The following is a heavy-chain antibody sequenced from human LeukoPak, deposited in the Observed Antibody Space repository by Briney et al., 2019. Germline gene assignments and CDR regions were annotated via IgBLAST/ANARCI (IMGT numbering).Heavy chain of an antibody. CDR3: AKDNSGYYYGSGSYYES. D-gene: IGHD3-10*01. CDR1: GFTFDDYA. V-gene: IGHV3-9*01. J-gene: IGHJ5*02. Sequence: GGSLRLSCAASGFTFDDYAMHWVRQAPGKGLEWVSGISWNSGSIGYADSVKGRFTISRDNAKNSLYLQMNSLRAEDTALYYCAKDNSGYYYGSGSYYESWGQGTLVTVSS. CDR2: ISWNSGSI.